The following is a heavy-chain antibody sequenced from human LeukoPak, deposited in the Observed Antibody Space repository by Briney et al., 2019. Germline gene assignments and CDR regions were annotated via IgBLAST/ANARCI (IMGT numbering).Heavy chain of an antibody. J-gene: IGHJ3*02. CDR2: INPNSGGT. D-gene: IGHD2-15*01. Sequence: GASVKVSCKASGYTFTGYYMHWVRQAPGQGLEWMGWINPNSGGTNYAQKFQGRVTMTRDTSISTAYMELSRLRSDDTAEYYCARDWTSYGDIVSGTFDIWGQGTMVTVSS. CDR1: GYTFTGYY. CDR3: ARDWTSYGDIVSGTFDI. V-gene: IGHV1-2*02.